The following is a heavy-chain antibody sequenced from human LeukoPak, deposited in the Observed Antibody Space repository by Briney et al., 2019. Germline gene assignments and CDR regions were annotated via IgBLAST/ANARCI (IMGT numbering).Heavy chain of an antibody. D-gene: IGHD6-19*01. Sequence: SETLSLTCTVSGGSISSYYWNWIRQPPGKGLEWIGYIYYSGSTNYNPSLKSRVTISVDTSKNQFSLKLSSVTAADTAVYYCARDYTTVAGTAPGFDYWGQGTLVTVSS. CDR1: GGSISSYY. CDR3: ARDYTTVAGTAPGFDY. CDR2: IYYSGST. J-gene: IGHJ4*02. V-gene: IGHV4-59*01.